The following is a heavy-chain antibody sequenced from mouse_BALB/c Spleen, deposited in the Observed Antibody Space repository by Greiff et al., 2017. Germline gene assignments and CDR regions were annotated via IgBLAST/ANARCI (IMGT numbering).Heavy chain of an antibody. CDR1: GFSLTSYG. V-gene: IGHV2-9*02. Sequence: VKLMESGPGLVAPSQSLSITCTVSGFSLTSYGVHWVRQPPGKGLEWLGVIWAGGSTNYNSALMSRLSISKDNSKSQVFLKMNSLQTDDTAMYYCAREPIYYYGSSYWYFDVWGAGTTVTVSS. CDR2: IWAGGST. CDR3: AREPIYYYGSSYWYFDV. J-gene: IGHJ1*01. D-gene: IGHD1-1*01.